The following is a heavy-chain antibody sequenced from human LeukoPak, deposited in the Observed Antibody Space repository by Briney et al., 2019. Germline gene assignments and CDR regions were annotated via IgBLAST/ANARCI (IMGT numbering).Heavy chain of an antibody. CDR1: GGSISSYY. D-gene: IGHD3-3*01. J-gene: IGHJ4*02. V-gene: IGHV4-59*12. CDR2: IYNSGTT. CDR3: ARGLGYYDFWSGYQYYFDY. Sequence: PSETLSLTCSVSGGSISSYYWSWIRQPPGKGLEWIGYIYNSGTTNYSPSLKSRVTISVDTSKNQFSLKLSSVTAADTAVYYCARGLGYYDFWSGYQYYFDYWGQGTLVTVSS.